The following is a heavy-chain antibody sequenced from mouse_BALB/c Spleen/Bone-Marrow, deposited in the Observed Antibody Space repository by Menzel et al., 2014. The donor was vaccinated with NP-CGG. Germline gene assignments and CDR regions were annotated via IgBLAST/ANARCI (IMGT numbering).Heavy chain of an antibody. Sequence: EVHLVESGPELVKPGASVKISCKTSGYTFXEYTMHWVKQSHGKSLEWIGGINPNNGGTSYNQKFKDKATLTVDKSSSTAYMELRSLTSEDSAIYYCAKDLLRLWYFDVWGAGTTVTVSS. V-gene: IGHV1-18*01. CDR3: AKDLLRLWYFDV. D-gene: IGHD1-2*01. CDR1: GYTFXEYT. J-gene: IGHJ1*01. CDR2: INPNNGGT.